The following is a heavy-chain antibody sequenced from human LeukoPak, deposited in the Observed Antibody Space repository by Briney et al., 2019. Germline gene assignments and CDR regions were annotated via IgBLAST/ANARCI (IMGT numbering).Heavy chain of an antibody. D-gene: IGHD5-12*01. CDR3: ARDRGYGEGVFDY. CDR2: IIPIFGTA. V-gene: IGHV1-69*13. Sequence: SVKVSCKASGGTFSSYAISWVRQAPGQGLEWMGGIIPIFGTANYAQKFQGRVTITADESTSTAYMELRSLRSDDTAVYYCARDRGYGEGVFDYWGQGTLVTVSS. J-gene: IGHJ4*02. CDR1: GGTFSSYA.